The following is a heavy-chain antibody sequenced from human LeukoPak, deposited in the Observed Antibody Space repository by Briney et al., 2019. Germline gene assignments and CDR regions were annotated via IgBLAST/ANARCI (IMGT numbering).Heavy chain of an antibody. V-gene: IGHV3-30*04. CDR1: GFTFSSYA. J-gene: IGHJ4*02. Sequence: GGSLRLSCAASGFTFSSYAMHRVRQAPGKGLEWVAVISYDGSNKYYADSVKGRFTISRDNSKNTLYLQMNSLRAEDTAVYYCARDRWDIVANFDYWGQGTLVTVSS. D-gene: IGHD5-12*01. CDR2: ISYDGSNK. CDR3: ARDRWDIVANFDY.